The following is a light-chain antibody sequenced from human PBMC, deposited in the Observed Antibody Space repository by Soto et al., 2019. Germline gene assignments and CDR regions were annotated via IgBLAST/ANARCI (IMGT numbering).Light chain of an antibody. J-gene: IGLJ1*01. CDR1: SSDVGGYDY. V-gene: IGLV2-14*01. Sequence: QSALTQPASVSGSPGQTITISCTGSSSDVGGYDYVSWYQQYPGKVPKLMIYEVTNRPSGISNRFSGSKSGNTASLTISGLQAEDEADYYCSSYVSSRTDVFGTGTQLTVL. CDR3: SSYVSSRTDV. CDR2: EVT.